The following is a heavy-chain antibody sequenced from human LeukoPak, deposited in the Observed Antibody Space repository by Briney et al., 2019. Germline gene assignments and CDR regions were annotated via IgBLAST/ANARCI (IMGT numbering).Heavy chain of an antibody. J-gene: IGHJ3*02. CDR2: IYYSGST. CDR1: GGSISSSSYY. Sequence: SETLSLTCTVSGGSISSSSYYWGWIRQPPGKGLEWIGSIYYSGSTYYNPSLKSRVTISVDTSKNQFSLKLSSVTAADTAVYYCARPMVRGAKNAFDIWGQGTMVTVSS. D-gene: IGHD3-10*01. V-gene: IGHV4-39*01. CDR3: ARPMVRGAKNAFDI.